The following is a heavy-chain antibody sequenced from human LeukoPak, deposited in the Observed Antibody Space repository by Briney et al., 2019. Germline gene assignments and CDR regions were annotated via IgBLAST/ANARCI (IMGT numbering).Heavy chain of an antibody. Sequence: GGSLRLSCAASGFTFSSYGMHWVRQAPGKGLEWVAVISYDGSNEYFVDSVKGRFTISRDNSRNILFLQMNSLRPEDTAVYYCARDLGVGAYLLFDYISSGLDSWGQGTLVTVSS. CDR1: GFTFSSYG. J-gene: IGHJ4*02. CDR3: ARDLGVGAYLLFDYISSGLDS. V-gene: IGHV3-30*03. CDR2: ISYDGSNE. D-gene: IGHD6-6*01.